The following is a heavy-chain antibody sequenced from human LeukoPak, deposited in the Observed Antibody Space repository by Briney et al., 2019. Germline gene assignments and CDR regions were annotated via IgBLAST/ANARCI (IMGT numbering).Heavy chain of an antibody. V-gene: IGHV4-59*08. CDR2: IYYSGST. Sequence: SETLSLTCSVSGESISGFYWTWIRQPPGKGLEWIGYIYYSGSTNYNPSLKSRVTISVDTSKNQFSLKLSSVTAADTAVYYCARQEGYCSSTSCYVGGAFDIWGQGTMVTVSS. CDR3: ARQEGYCSSTSCYVGGAFDI. J-gene: IGHJ3*02. CDR1: GESISGFY. D-gene: IGHD2-2*01.